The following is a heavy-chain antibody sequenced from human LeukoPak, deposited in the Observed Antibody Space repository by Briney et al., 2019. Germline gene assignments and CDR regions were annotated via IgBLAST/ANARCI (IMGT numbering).Heavy chain of an antibody. CDR1: GGFISSGGYY. J-gene: IGHJ4*02. D-gene: IGHD4-11*01. CDR3: ARDGLSYSKSSFGY. V-gene: IGHV4-30-2*01. Sequence: PSQTLSLTCTVSGGFISSGGYYWSWIRQPPGKGLEWIGYIYHSGSTYYNPSLKSRVTISVDRSKNQFSLKLSSVTAADTAVYYCARDGLSYSKSSFGYWGQGTLVTVSS. CDR2: IYHSGST.